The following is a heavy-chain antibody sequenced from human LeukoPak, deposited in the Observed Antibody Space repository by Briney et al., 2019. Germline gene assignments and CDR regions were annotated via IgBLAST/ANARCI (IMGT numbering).Heavy chain of an antibody. V-gene: IGHV3-23*01. J-gene: IGHJ4*02. Sequence: PGGSLRLSCAASGFTFSSHAVSWVRRAPGKGLEWVSTLGGATISYADSVKGRFTISGDGSKSTLDLQMDSLRAEDTAIYYCAKHHSWGNWFYDYWGQGTLVTVSS. CDR3: AKHHSWGNWFYDY. CDR1: GFTFSSHA. D-gene: IGHD3-9*01. CDR2: LGGATI.